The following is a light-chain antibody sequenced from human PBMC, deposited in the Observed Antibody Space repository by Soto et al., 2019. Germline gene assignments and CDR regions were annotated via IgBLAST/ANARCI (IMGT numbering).Light chain of an antibody. CDR2: GAS. CDR3: QQYGSSPWT. CDR1: QSISSSY. J-gene: IGKJ1*01. Sequence: EIVLTQSPGTLSLSPGERATLSCRASQSISSSYLAWYQQKPGQAPRLLVSGASSRATGIPDRFSGSGSGTDSTLTISRLEPEDLAVYFCQQYGSSPWTFGQGTKVEIK. V-gene: IGKV3-20*01.